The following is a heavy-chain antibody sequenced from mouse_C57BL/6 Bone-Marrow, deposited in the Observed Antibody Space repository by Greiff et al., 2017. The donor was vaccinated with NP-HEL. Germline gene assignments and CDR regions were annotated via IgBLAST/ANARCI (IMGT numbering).Heavy chain of an antibody. J-gene: IGHJ4*01. CDR3: ARHRWLLKNYAMDY. V-gene: IGHV5-6*02. CDR1: GFTFSSYG. CDR2: ISSGGSYT. Sequence: EVKLEESGGDLVKPGGSLKLSCAASGFTFSSYGMSWVRQTPDKRLEWVATISSGGSYTYYPDSVKGRFTISRDNAKNTLYLQMSSLKSEDTAMYYCARHRWLLKNYAMDYWGQGTSVTVSS. D-gene: IGHD2-3*01.